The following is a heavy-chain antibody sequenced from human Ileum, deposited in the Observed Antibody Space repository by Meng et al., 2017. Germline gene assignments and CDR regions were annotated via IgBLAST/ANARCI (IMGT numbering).Heavy chain of an antibody. CDR3: ARERIRELGLFDS. V-gene: IGHV4-4*02. J-gene: IGHJ4*02. CDR2: ISNSGKT. D-gene: IGHD3-10*01. CDR1: VDSIGNSKW. Sequence: LPDSGPCPIPPSGTLSLACAVSVDSIGNSKWWSWLRQPPGKGLEWIGEISNSGKTVYSPSLKSRVRISLDKSNNQFSLTLNSVTAADTAMYYCARERIRELGLFDSWGQGTLVTVSS.